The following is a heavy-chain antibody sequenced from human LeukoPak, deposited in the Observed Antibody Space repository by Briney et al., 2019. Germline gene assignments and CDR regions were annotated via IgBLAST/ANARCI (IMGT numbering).Heavy chain of an antibody. V-gene: IGHV3-30*18. CDR2: ISCDGSNK. D-gene: IGHD5-24*01. CDR3: AKDGGPVEMATGVFDY. Sequence: TGGSLRLSCAASGFTFSSYGMHWVRQAPGKGLEWVAVISCDGSNKYYADSVKGRFTISRDNSKNTLYLQMNSLRAEDTAVYYCAKDGGPVEMATGVFDYWGQGTLVTVSS. J-gene: IGHJ4*02. CDR1: GFTFSSYG.